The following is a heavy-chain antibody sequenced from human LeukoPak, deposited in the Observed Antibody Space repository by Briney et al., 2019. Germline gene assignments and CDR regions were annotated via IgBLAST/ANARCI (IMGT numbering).Heavy chain of an antibody. Sequence: SETLSLTCAVSGGSISSSSYYWGWIRQPPGKGLEWIGTGHYSGCTYHNPSLQSRVTISVDTSKNQFSLKLSSVTAADTAVYYCARGGRVYVGATRKASVDYWGQGTLVTVSS. CDR1: GGSISSSSYY. CDR2: GHYSGCT. CDR3: ARGGRVYVGATRKASVDY. V-gene: IGHV4-39*01. J-gene: IGHJ4*02. D-gene: IGHD1-26*01.